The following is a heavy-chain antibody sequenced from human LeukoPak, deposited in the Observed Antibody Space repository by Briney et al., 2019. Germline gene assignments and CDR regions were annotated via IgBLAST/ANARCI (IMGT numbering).Heavy chain of an antibody. V-gene: IGHV1-2*02. Sequence: EASVKVSCKASGYTFTGYYMHWVRQAPGQGLEWMGWINPNSGGTNYAQKFQGRVTMTRDTSISTAYMELSRLRSDGTAVYYCARGLYPRDAFDIWGQGTMVTVSS. CDR3: ARGLYPRDAFDI. J-gene: IGHJ3*02. CDR1: GYTFTGYY. D-gene: IGHD2-2*02. CDR2: INPNSGGT.